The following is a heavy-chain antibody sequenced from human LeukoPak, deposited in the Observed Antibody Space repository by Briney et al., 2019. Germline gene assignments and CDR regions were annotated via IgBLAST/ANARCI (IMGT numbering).Heavy chain of an antibody. Sequence: PGGSLRLSCAASGFTFSNAWMSWVRQAPGKGLEWVGRIKSKTDGGTTDYAAPVKGRFTISRDDSKNTLYLQMNSLKTEDTAVYYCTTDPTGYYYYGMDVWGQGTTVTVSS. CDR1: GFTFSNAW. J-gene: IGHJ6*02. D-gene: IGHD4-17*01. CDR2: IKSKTDGGTT. CDR3: TTDPTGYYYYGMDV. V-gene: IGHV3-15*01.